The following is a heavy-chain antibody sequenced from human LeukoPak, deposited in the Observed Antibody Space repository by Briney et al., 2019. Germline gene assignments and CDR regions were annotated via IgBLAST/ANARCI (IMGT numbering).Heavy chain of an antibody. J-gene: IGHJ5*02. D-gene: IGHD2-2*03. CDR1: GFTFSDYY. Sequence: GSLRLSCVASGFTFSDYYMSWIRQAPGKGLEWVSYISSSGSTIYYADSVKGRFTISRDNAKNSLYLQMNSLRAEDTAVYYCARVWSLDIVVVPAGRPFDPWGQGTLVTVSS. CDR3: ARVWSLDIVVVPAGRPFDP. V-gene: IGHV3-11*01. CDR2: ISSSGSTI.